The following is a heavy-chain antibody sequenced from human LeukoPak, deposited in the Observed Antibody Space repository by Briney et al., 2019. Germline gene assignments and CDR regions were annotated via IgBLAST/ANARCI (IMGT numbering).Heavy chain of an antibody. J-gene: IGHJ6*02. CDR1: GGSISSYY. Sequence: PSETLSLTCTVSGGSISSYYWSWIRQPAGKGLEWIGRIYTSGSTNYNPSLKSRVTISVDTSKNQFSLKLSSVTAADTAVYYCARHSSVAQAPYYHYGMDVWGQGTTVTVSS. D-gene: IGHD3-22*01. V-gene: IGHV4-4*07. CDR3: ARHSSVAQAPYYHYGMDV. CDR2: IYTSGST.